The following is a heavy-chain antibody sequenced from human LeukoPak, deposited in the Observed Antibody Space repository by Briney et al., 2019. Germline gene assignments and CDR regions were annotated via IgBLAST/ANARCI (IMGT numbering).Heavy chain of an antibody. CDR3: ARGAEYYYYGMDV. V-gene: IGHV4-34*01. D-gene: IGHD6-19*01. J-gene: IGHJ6*02. CDR1: GGSFSGYY. CDR2: INHSGST. Sequence: SETLSLTCAVYGGSFSGYYWSWIRQPPGKGLEWIGEINHSGSTNYNPSLKSRVTISVDTSKNQFSLKLSSVTAADTAVYYCARGAEYYYYGMDVWGQGTTVTVSS.